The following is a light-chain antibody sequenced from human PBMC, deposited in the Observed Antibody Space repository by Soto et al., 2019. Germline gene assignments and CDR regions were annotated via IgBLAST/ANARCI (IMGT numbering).Light chain of an antibody. Sequence: QSALTQPPSVSGSPGQSVTISCTGTSSDVGTYNHVSWYQQPPGTAPKLMIYDVSNRPSGAPDRFSGSKSGNTASLTISGLQAEDEAEYYCSSYTGSSPVVVFGGGTKLTVL. CDR2: DVS. V-gene: IGLV2-18*02. CDR3: SSYTGSSPVVV. CDR1: SSDVGTYNH. J-gene: IGLJ2*01.